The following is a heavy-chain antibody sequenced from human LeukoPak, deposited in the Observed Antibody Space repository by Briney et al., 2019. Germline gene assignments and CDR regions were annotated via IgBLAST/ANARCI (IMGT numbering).Heavy chain of an antibody. CDR2: IWYAESST. CDR3: ARDGSFGRDV. CDR1: GFIFNSYG. D-gene: IGHD6-19*01. V-gene: IGHV3-33*01. J-gene: IGHJ6*02. Sequence: GRSLRLSCAASGFIFNSYGIHWVRQAPGMGLEWVAVIWYAESSTYYTDSVKGRFTISRDNSKKTVYLQMNSLRVEDTGVYYCARDGSFGRDVWGQGTTVTVSS.